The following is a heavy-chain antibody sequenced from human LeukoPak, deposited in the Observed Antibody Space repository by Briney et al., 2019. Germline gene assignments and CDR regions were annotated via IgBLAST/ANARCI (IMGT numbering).Heavy chain of an antibody. D-gene: IGHD6-13*01. CDR2: ILGSGGST. Sequence: GGSLRLSCAASGFTFSYNAMAWVRQAPGKGLEWVSGILGSGGSTYYADAVKGRFTISRDNAKNSLYLQMNSLRTEDTALYYCAKDMRFGATTGIFDSWGQGALVTVSS. CDR1: GFTFSYNA. CDR3: AKDMRFGATTGIFDS. J-gene: IGHJ4*02. V-gene: IGHV3-23*01.